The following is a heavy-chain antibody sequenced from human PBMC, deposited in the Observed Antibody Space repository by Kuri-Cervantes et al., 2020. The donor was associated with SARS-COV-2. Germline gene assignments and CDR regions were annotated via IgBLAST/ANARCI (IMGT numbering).Heavy chain of an antibody. CDR1: GFTFGDYA. J-gene: IGHJ4*02. CDR2: IRSKAYGGTT. CDR3: TKDDFWRGHSDY. D-gene: IGHD3-3*01. Sequence: GGSLRLSCTASGFTFGDYAMSWVRQAPGKGLEWVGFIRSKAYGGTTEYAASVKGRFTISRDDSKSIAYLQMNSLKTEDTAVYYCTKDDFWRGHSDYWGQGTLVTVSS. V-gene: IGHV3-49*04.